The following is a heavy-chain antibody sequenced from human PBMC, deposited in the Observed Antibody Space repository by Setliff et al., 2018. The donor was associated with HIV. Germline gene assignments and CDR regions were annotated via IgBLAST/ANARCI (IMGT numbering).Heavy chain of an antibody. CDR1: GYTFTTSG. Sequence: SVKVSCKTSGYTFTTSGISWVRQARGQRLEWIGWIVVGSGNTNYAQKFQERVTITRDMSTSTAYMELSSLRSEDTAVYYCAAGSRYYYYYYYMDVWGKGTTVTVSS. D-gene: IGHD1-1*01. CDR2: IVVGSGNT. CDR3: AAGSRYYYYYYYMDV. V-gene: IGHV1-58*02. J-gene: IGHJ6*03.